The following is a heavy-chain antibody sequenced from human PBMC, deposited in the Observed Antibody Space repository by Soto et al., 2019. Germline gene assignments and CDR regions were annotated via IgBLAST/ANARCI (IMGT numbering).Heavy chain of an antibody. CDR2: IGISGDT. CDR3: ARGSGYPYYHNGMDV. Sequence: EVQLVESGGGLVQPGGSLRLSCAASGFTFNSYDMHWVRQPTGKGLEWVSAIGISGDTHYPGSVKGRFTISRENAKNSLYLQMNSLRAGDTAVYYCARGSGYPYYHNGMDVWGQGTTVTVSS. J-gene: IGHJ6*02. V-gene: IGHV3-13*01. CDR1: GFTFNSYD. D-gene: IGHD3-22*01.